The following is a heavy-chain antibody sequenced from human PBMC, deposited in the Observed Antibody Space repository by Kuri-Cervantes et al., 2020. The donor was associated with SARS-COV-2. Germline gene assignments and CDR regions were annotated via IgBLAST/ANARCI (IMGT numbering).Heavy chain of an antibody. CDR2: IYYSGNT. Sequence: LRLSCTVSGGSISSGDDYWTWMRQSPGKGLEWIGYIYYSGNTYYNPALKSRVTISVDTSKNQFSLRPTSVTAADTAVYYCARRPVVLRSNSSPFDYWDQGTLVTVSS. J-gene: IGHJ4*02. CDR3: ARRPVVLRSNSSPFDY. D-gene: IGHD4-11*01. CDR1: GGSISSGDDY. V-gene: IGHV4-30-4*01.